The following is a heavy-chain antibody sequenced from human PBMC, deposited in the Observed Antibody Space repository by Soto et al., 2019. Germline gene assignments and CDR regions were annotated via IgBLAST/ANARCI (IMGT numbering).Heavy chain of an antibody. J-gene: IGHJ4*02. CDR2: IYYTVST. V-gene: IGHV4-30-4*01. CDR1: GDSINNYENY. Sequence: TLSLTCSVSGDSINNYENYCTWIRQPPGEGLELIGHIYYTVSTSYNPSLESRISISVDTSRKQFSLKVNSVSAEDKAVYYCARDRSNSPDFFDSWGQGTLVTVS. CDR3: ARDRSNSPDFFDS. D-gene: IGHD1-1*01.